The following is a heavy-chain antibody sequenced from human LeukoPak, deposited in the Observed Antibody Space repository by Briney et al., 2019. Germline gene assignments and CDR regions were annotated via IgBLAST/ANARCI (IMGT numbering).Heavy chain of an antibody. Sequence: SVKVSCKASGGTFSSYAISWVRQAPGQGLEWMGGIIPIFGTANYAQKFQGRVTVTADESTSTAYMELSSLRSEDTAVYYCARSGIYYYDSSGYSQLDYWGQGTLVTVSS. CDR1: GGTFSSYA. CDR3: ARSGIYYYDSSGYSQLDY. D-gene: IGHD3-22*01. J-gene: IGHJ4*02. CDR2: IIPIFGTA. V-gene: IGHV1-69*13.